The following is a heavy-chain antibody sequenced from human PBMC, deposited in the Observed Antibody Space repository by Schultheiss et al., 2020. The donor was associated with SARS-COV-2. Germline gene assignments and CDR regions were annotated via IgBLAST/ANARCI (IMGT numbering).Heavy chain of an antibody. Sequence: SETLSLTCTVSGGSISSYYWSWIRQPPGKGLEWIGEINHSGSTNYNPSLKSRVTISVDTSKNQFSLKLSSVTAADTAVYYCARARASLSTVITMVRYRKNWFDPWGQGTLVTVSS. D-gene: IGHD3-10*01. V-gene: IGHV4-34*01. CDR2: INHSGST. J-gene: IGHJ5*02. CDR1: GGSISSYY. CDR3: ARARASLSTVITMVRYRKNWFDP.